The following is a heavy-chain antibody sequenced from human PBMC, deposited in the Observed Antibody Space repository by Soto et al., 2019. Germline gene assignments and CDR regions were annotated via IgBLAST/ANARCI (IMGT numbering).Heavy chain of an antibody. CDR2: IYTSGST. CDR3: ARNLWLGEGPYYFDY. V-gene: IGHV4-4*07. J-gene: IGHJ4*02. Sequence: SETLSLTCTVSGGSISSYYWSWIRQPAGKGLEWIGRIYTSGSTNYNPSLKSRVTMSVDTSKNQFSLKLSSVTAADTAVYYCARNLWLGEGPYYFDYWGQGTLVTVSS. D-gene: IGHD3-10*01. CDR1: GGSISSYY.